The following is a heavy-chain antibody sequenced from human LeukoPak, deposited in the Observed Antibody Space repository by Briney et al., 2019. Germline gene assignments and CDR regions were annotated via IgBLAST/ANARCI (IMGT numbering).Heavy chain of an antibody. CDR1: GFTFSXXA. V-gene: IGHV3-23*01. CDR3: ARPSGYXXFXWVH. J-gene: IGHJ4*02. CDR2: IGGSGGGT. Sequence: RLSCXASGFTFSXXAMSWVRQAXGXGLXWVSTIGGSGGGTYFADSVKGRFNISRDNSKNTVYLQMNSLRAEDTALYFCARPSGYXXFXWVHWGQGTLVTVSS. D-gene: IGHD5-12*01.